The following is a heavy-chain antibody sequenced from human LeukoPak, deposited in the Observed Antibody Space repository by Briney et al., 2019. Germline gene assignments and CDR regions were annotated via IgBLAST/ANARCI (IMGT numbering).Heavy chain of an antibody. Sequence: GGSLILSCAASGFTLSNYAMSWVRQAPGKGLEWVSDISISSATYYADSVKGRFTISRDNSKNTLYLQMTNLRAEDTAVYYCATRNSYYFDYWGQGTLVTVSS. CDR2: ISISSAT. V-gene: IGHV3-23*01. CDR3: ATRNSYYFDY. J-gene: IGHJ4*02. CDR1: GFTLSNYA.